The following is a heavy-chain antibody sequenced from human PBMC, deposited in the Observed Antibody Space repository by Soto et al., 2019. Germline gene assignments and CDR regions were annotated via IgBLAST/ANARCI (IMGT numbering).Heavy chain of an antibody. J-gene: IGHJ4*02. V-gene: IGHV4-30-2*01. CDR1: GGSISSGGYS. Sequence: PSETLSLTCAVSGGSISSGGYSWSWIRQPPGKGLEWIGYIYHSGSTYYNPSLKSRVTISVDRSKNQFSLKLSSVTAADTAVYYCASSPRGNYGYPSYSDYWGQGTLITVPQ. D-gene: IGHD3-10*01. CDR2: IYHSGST. CDR3: ASSPRGNYGYPSYSDY.